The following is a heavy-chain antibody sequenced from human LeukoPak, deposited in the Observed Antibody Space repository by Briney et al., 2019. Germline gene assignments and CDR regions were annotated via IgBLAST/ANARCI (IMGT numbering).Heavy chain of an antibody. J-gene: IGHJ4*02. Sequence: ASVKVSCKASGYTFTSYDINWVRQATGQGLEWMGWMNPNSGNTGYAQKFQGRVTITRNTSISTAYMELSRLRSDDTAVYYCAGVHYDFWSGYYSYFDYWGQGTLVTVSS. CDR1: GYTFTSYD. CDR2: MNPNSGNT. D-gene: IGHD3-3*01. CDR3: AGVHYDFWSGYYSYFDY. V-gene: IGHV1-8*01.